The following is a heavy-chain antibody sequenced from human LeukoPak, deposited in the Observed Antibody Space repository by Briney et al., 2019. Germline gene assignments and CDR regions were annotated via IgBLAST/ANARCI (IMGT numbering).Heavy chain of an antibody. Sequence: ASVKVSRKASGYTFTSYGISWVRQAPGQGLEWMGWISAYNGNTNYAQKLQGRVTMTTDTSTSTAYMELRSLRSDDTAVYYCAREIPGTYDILTGQGWFDPWGQGTLVTVSS. CDR3: AREIPGTYDILTGQGWFDP. D-gene: IGHD3-9*01. V-gene: IGHV1-18*01. CDR2: ISAYNGNT. J-gene: IGHJ5*02. CDR1: GYTFTSYG.